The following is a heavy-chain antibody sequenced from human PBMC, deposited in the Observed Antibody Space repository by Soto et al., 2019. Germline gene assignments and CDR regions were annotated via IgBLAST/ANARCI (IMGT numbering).Heavy chain of an antibody. J-gene: IGHJ6*02. CDR2: IYHSGST. V-gene: IGHV4-38-2*02. CDR1: GYSISSGYY. D-gene: IGHD1-20*01. Sequence: ETLSLTCAVSGYSISSGYYWGWIRQPPGKGLEWIGSIYHSGSTYYNPSLKSRVTISVDTSKNQFSLKLSSVTAADTAVYYCARDITGTGWRVPYYYYGMDVWGQGTTVTVSS. CDR3: ARDITGTGWRVPYYYYGMDV.